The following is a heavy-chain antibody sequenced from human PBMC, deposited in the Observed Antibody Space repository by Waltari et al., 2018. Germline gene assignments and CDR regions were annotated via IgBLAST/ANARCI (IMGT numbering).Heavy chain of an antibody. CDR1: DGPLSGYD. Sequence: QVQLQQWGAGLLKPSETLSLTCAVYDGPLSGYDWSWIRQPPGKGLEWIGEINHSGSTNSNPSLQSRVTISVDTSKNQFSLNLNSVTAADTAVYYCARGYASSPLGSWGQGTLVTVSS. CDR2: INHSGST. J-gene: IGHJ5*02. V-gene: IGHV4-34*01. CDR3: ARGYASSPLGS. D-gene: IGHD2-2*01.